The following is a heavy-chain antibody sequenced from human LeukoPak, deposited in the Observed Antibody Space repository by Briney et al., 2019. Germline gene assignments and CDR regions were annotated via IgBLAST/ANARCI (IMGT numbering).Heavy chain of an antibody. J-gene: IGHJ4*02. D-gene: IGHD3-10*01. CDR3: ARSPSKPTGSLSDY. CDR1: GLPFRSYW. V-gene: IGHV3-74*01. CDR2: IDRGGIST. Sequence: GGALLLSCGAAGLPFRSYWMHWGRQVPGKGLVRVSRIDRGGISTKYADSVKGRFTISRDNAKNSLYLQMNGLRAEDTAVYYCARSPSKPTGSLSDYWGQGSLVAVCS.